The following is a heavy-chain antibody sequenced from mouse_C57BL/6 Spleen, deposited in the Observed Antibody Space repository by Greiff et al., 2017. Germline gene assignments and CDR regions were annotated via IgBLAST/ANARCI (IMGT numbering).Heavy chain of an antibody. CDR1: GYAFSSSW. J-gene: IGHJ2*01. Sequence: QVQLQQSGPELVKPGASVKISCKASGYAFSSSWMNWVKQRPGKGLEWIGRIYPGDGDTNYNGKFKGKATLTADKSSSTAYMQLSSLTSEDSAVYFCSRGGMGYYVDYWGQGTTRTVSS. CDR3: SRGGMGYYVDY. V-gene: IGHV1-82*01. CDR2: IYPGDGDT. D-gene: IGHD2-3*01.